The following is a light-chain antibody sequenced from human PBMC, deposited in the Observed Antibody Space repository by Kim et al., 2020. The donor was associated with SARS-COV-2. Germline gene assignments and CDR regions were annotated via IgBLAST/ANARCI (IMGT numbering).Light chain of an antibody. V-gene: IGKV3-20*01. J-gene: IGKJ2*03. CDR1: QSVSSSY. CDR3: QQYGSSPPYS. Sequence: CPGGRDTLSCRASQSVSSSYLAWYQQKPGQAPRLLIYDASSRATGIPDRVSGSGSGTDFTLTISRLEPEDFAVYYWQQYGSSPPYSFGQGTKREI. CDR2: DAS.